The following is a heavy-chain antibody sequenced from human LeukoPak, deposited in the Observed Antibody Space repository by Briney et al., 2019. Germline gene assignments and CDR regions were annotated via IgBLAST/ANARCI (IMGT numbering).Heavy chain of an antibody. CDR2: IYSGGST. CDR1: GFTVSSNY. CDR3: ARASSGYCSGGSCPYYFDY. Sequence: GGSLRLSCAASGFTVSSNYMSWVRQAPGKGVEWVSVIYSGGSTYYADSVKGRFTISRDNSKNTLYLQMNSLRAEDTAVYYCARASSGYCSGGSCPYYFDYWGQGTLVTVSS. D-gene: IGHD2-15*01. J-gene: IGHJ4*02. V-gene: IGHV3-66*01.